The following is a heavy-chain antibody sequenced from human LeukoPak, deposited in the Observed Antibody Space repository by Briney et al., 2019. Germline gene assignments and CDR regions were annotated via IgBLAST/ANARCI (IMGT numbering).Heavy chain of an antibody. CDR1: GFTFSTYW. Sequence: PGGSLRLSCAASGFTFSTYWMHWVRQAPGKGLVWVSRINSDGSSTIYADCVKGRFTISRDNAENTLYLQMNSLRAEDTAVYYCARDSIEADGDFDYWGQGTLVTVSS. J-gene: IGHJ4*02. D-gene: IGHD6-13*01. V-gene: IGHV3-74*01. CDR3: ARDSIEADGDFDY. CDR2: INSDGSST.